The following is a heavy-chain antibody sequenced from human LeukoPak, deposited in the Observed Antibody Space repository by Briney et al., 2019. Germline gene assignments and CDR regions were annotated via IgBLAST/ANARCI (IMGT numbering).Heavy chain of an antibody. CDR3: AKDIGYSDWALDY. D-gene: IGHD6-13*01. CDR1: GFTFSSYA. CDR2: IGGGGTYT. J-gene: IGHJ4*02. V-gene: IGHV3-23*01. Sequence: GGSLRLSCAASGFTFSSYAMSWVRQAPGKGPEWVSSIGGGGTYTYYADSVKGRFTISRNNFKNTLYLQMNSLRAEDTAVYFCAKDIGYSDWALDYWGRGTLVTVSS.